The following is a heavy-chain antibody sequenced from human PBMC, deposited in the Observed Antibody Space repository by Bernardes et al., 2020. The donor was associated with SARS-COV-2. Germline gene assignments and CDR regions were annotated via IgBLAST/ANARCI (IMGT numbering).Heavy chain of an antibody. Sequence: GGSLRLSCAASGFTFSSYWMYWVRQAPGQGLVWVARINSDGSSASYAASVKGRFTISRDNAKNTLDLQMNSLRVEETAVYYCVRARAFDIWGQGTMVTVSS. CDR3: VRARAFDI. CDR1: GFTFSSYW. V-gene: IGHV3-74*01. J-gene: IGHJ3*02. CDR2: INSDGSSA.